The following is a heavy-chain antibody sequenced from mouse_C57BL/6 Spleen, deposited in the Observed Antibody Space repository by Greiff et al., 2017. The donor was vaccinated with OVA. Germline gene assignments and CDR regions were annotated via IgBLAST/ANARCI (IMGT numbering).Heavy chain of an antibody. Sequence: QVQLQQSGAELVRPGTSVKVSCKASGYAFTNYLIEWVKQRPGQGLEWIGVINPGSGGTNYNEKFKGKATLTADKSSSPAYMQLSSRTSEDSAVYFCARSATAYAMDYWGQGTSVTVSS. CDR3: ARSATAYAMDY. CDR1: GYAFTNYL. CDR2: INPGSGGT. D-gene: IGHD1-2*01. J-gene: IGHJ4*01. V-gene: IGHV1-54*01.